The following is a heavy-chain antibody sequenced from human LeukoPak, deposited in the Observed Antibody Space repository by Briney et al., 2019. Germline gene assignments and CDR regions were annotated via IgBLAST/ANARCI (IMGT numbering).Heavy chain of an antibody. V-gene: IGHV3-23*01. Sequence: PGGSLRLSCAASGFTFSSDAMSWVRQAPGKGLEWVSGIGGSGGATYHADSVKGRFTISRDNSKNTLYLQMNSLRAEDTAVYYCAKGFSRNWYYWGQGTLVTVSS. D-gene: IGHD1-1*01. J-gene: IGHJ4*02. CDR1: GFTFSSDA. CDR2: IGGSGGAT. CDR3: AKGFSRNWYY.